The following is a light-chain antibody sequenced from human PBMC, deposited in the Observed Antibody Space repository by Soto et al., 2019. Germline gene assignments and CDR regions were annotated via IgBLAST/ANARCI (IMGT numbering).Light chain of an antibody. CDR1: QNINSY. CDR3: QQSYTTPMYT. Sequence: DIQMTQSPSSLSASVGDRVTITCRASQNINSYLNWYQQKPGKAPNLLIYAASTLQSGVPSRFSGSASGTDFTLTISSLQPEDFATYYCQQSYTTPMYTFGQGTKLEIK. V-gene: IGKV1-39*01. J-gene: IGKJ2*01. CDR2: AAS.